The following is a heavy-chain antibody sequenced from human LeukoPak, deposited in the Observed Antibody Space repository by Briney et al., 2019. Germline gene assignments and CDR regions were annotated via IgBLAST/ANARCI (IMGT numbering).Heavy chain of an antibody. Sequence: PSETLSLTCTVSGGSISSYYWSWIRQPPGKELEWIGYIYYSGSTNYNPSLKSRVTISVDTSKNQFSLKLSSVTAADTAVYYCARGGYSYGGYWYFDLWGRGTLVTVSS. CDR2: IYYSGST. CDR1: GGSISSYY. CDR3: ARGGYSYGGYWYFDL. V-gene: IGHV4-59*01. D-gene: IGHD5-18*01. J-gene: IGHJ2*01.